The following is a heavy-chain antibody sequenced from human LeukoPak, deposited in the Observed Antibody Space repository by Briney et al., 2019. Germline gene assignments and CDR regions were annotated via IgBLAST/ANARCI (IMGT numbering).Heavy chain of an antibody. CDR1: GFTFSSYA. D-gene: IGHD4-17*01. CDR3: AKVLLAVTTGGFDY. Sequence: PGGSLRLSCAASGFTFSSYAMSWVRQAPGKGLEWVSAISGSGGSTYYADSVKGRFTISSDNSKNTLYLQMNSLRAEDTAVYYCAKVLLAVTTGGFDYWGQGTLVTVSS. CDR2: ISGSGGST. V-gene: IGHV3-23*01. J-gene: IGHJ4*02.